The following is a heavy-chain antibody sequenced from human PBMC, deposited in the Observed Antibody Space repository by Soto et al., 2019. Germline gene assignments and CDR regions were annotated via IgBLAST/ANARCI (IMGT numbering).Heavy chain of an antibody. D-gene: IGHD5-18*01. J-gene: IGHJ5*02. CDR1: GGSISSSSYY. V-gene: IGHV4-39*01. Sequence: QLQLQESGPGLVKPSETLSLTCTVSGGSISSSSYYWGWIRQPPGKGLEWIGSISYSGSTYYNPSLKSRVTISVDTSKNQFSLRLSSVTAADTAVYYCERLVDTAMFSWGQGTLVTVSS. CDR2: ISYSGST. CDR3: ERLVDTAMFS.